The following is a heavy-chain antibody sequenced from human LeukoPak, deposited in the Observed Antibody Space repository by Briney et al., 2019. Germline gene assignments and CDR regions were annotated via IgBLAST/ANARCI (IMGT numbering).Heavy chain of an antibody. CDR1: GGSISSSSYY. V-gene: IGHV4-39*07. CDR2: INDSGST. CDR3: AKDDAWGRYKH. Sequence: SETLSLTCTVSGGSISSSSYYWSWIRQPPGKGLEWIGDINDSGSTNYNPSVKSRVTISVDTSKNQFSLKLSSVTAADTAVYYCAKDDAWGRYKHWGQGTLVTVSS. J-gene: IGHJ1*01. D-gene: IGHD3-16*01.